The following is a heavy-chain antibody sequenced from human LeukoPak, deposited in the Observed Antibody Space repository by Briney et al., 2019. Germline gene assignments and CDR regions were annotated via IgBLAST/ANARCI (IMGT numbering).Heavy chain of an antibody. CDR2: IWYDGSKT. Sequence: GGSLRLSCAASGFTLSSYGLHWVRQAPGKGLEWVAVIWYDGSKTYYAASVKGRFTISKDNPKNTLYLQMNSLRAEDTAVYYCARDRGEMATDYWGQGTLVTVSS. V-gene: IGHV3-33*01. J-gene: IGHJ4*02. CDR1: GFTLSSYG. CDR3: ARDRGEMATDY. D-gene: IGHD5-24*01.